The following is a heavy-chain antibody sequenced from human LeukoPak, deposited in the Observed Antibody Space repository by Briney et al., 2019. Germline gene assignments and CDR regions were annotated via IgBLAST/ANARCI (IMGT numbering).Heavy chain of an antibody. CDR2: IKQDGSEK. J-gene: IGHJ4*02. Sequence: GGSLRLSCAASGFTFSSYWMSWVRQAPGKGLEWVANIKQDGSEKYYVDSVKGRFTISRDNSKNTLYLQMNSLRAEDTAVYYCARGRGGDSTAYSDYWGQGTLVTVSS. D-gene: IGHD3-22*01. CDR1: GFTFSSYW. CDR3: ARGRGGDSTAYSDY. V-gene: IGHV3-7*03.